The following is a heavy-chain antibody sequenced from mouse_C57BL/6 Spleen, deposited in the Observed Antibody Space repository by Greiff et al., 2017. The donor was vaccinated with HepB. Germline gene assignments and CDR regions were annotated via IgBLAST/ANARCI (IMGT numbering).Heavy chain of an antibody. CDR3: ARERVCYGHCLDY. D-gene: IGHD2-1*01. CDR1: GFTFSSYA. CDR2: ISDGGSYT. J-gene: IGHJ2*01. V-gene: IGHV5-4*01. Sequence: EVQGVESGGGLVKPGGSLKLSCAASGFTFSSYAMSWVRQTPEKRLEWVATISDGGSYTYYPDNVKGRFTISRDNAKNNLYLQMSHLKSEDTAMYYCARERVCYGHCLDYWGQGTTLTVSS.